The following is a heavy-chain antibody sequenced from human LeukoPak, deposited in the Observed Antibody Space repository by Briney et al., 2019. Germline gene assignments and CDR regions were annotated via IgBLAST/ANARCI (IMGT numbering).Heavy chain of an antibody. V-gene: IGHV4-59*01. D-gene: IGHD3-10*01. CDR1: GGSISSYY. CDR3: ARAVRGVDINWFDP. Sequence: SETLSLTCTVSGGSISSYYWSWIRQPPGKGVEWIGYIYYSGSTNYNPSLKSRVTISVDTSKNQFSLKLSSVTAADTAVYYCARAVRGVDINWFDPWGQGTLVTVSS. J-gene: IGHJ5*02. CDR2: IYYSGST.